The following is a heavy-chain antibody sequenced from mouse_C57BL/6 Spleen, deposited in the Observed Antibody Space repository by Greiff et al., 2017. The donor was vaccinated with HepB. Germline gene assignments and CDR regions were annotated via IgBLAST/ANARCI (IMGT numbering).Heavy chain of an antibody. CDR2: ISSGSSTI. CDR3: ARNDYGGFAY. V-gene: IGHV5-17*01. D-gene: IGHD2-4*01. Sequence: EVQRVESGGGLVKPGGSLKLSCAASGFTFSDYGMHWVRQAPEKGLEWVAYISSGSSTIYYADTVKGRFTISRDNAKNNLFLQMTSLRSEDTAMYYCARNDYGGFAYWGQGTLVTVSA. J-gene: IGHJ3*01. CDR1: GFTFSDYG.